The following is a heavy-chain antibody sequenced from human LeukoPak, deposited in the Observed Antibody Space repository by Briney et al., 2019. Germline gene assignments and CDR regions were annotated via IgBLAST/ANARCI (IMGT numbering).Heavy chain of an antibody. J-gene: IGHJ4*02. CDR1: GFTFSSYS. Sequence: GGSLRLSCAASGFTFSSYSMNWVRQAPGKGLEWVSSISSSSSYIYYADSVKGRFTISRDNAKNSLYLQMNSLRAEDTAVYYCASAPGIAVAGSYDYWGQGTLVTVSS. CDR3: ASAPGIAVAGSYDY. V-gene: IGHV3-21*01. CDR2: ISSSSSYI. D-gene: IGHD6-19*01.